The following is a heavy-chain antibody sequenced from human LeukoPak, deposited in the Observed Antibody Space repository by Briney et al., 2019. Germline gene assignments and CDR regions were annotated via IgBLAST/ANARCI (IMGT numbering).Heavy chain of an antibody. D-gene: IGHD4-17*01. Sequence: GGSLRLSCAASGFTFSSYEMNWVRQAPGKGLEWVSAISGSGGSTYYADSVKGRFTISRDNAKNTLYLQMNSLRAEDTAVYYCARTTYGDLDAFDIWGQGTMVTVSS. V-gene: IGHV3-23*01. CDR1: GFTFSSYE. CDR2: ISGSGGST. CDR3: ARTTYGDLDAFDI. J-gene: IGHJ3*02.